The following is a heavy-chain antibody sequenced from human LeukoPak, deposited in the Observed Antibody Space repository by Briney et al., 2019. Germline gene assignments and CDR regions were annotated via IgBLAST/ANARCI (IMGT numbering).Heavy chain of an antibody. CDR2: IWFDGSGE. CDR1: GFSLSRFG. Sequence: GGSLRLSCVASGFSLSRFGMHWVRQAPGKGLEWVAVIWFDGSGESYADSVKGRFTISRDNSKNTLYLQMNSLRDEDTAVYYCARDGSEVVGMDVWGQGTTVTVSS. D-gene: IGHD2-15*01. J-gene: IGHJ6*02. V-gene: IGHV3-33*01. CDR3: ARDGSEVVGMDV.